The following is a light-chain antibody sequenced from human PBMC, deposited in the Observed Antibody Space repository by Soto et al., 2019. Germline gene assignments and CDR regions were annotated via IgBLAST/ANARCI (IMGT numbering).Light chain of an antibody. CDR2: GAS. CDR3: QQYGSSPMT. J-gene: IGKJ1*01. Sequence: EIVLTQSPGTLSLSPGERATLSCRASQSVSSSYLAWYQQKPGQAPRLLIYGASSRATGTPDRFSGSGSGTDFTLTISRLEPEDFAVYYCQQYGSSPMTFGQGTRLDIK. CDR1: QSVSSSY. V-gene: IGKV3-20*01.